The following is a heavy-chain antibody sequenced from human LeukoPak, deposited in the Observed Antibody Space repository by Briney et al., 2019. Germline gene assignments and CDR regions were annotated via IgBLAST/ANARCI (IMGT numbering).Heavy chain of an antibody. Sequence: SETLSLTCTVSGGSLSSYYWSWIRQPPGKGLEWIGYIYYSGSTNYNPSLKSRVTISVDTSKNQFSLKLSSVTAADTAVDDCGGHIGSVWYYFDYWGQGTLVTVSS. CDR2: IYYSGST. J-gene: IGHJ4*02. D-gene: IGHD6-19*01. CDR1: GGSLSSYY. V-gene: IGHV4-59*08. CDR3: GGHIGSVWYYFDY.